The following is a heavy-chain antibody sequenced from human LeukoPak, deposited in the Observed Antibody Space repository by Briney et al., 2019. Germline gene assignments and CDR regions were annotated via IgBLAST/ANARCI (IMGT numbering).Heavy chain of an antibody. V-gene: IGHV4-4*09. CDR2: IYTSGST. D-gene: IGHD7-27*01. CDR1: GGSISSYY. CDR3: ARGQTGEENWFDP. J-gene: IGHJ5*02. Sequence: PSETLSLTCTVSGGSISSYYWSWIRQPPGKGLEWIGYIYTSGSTNHNPSLKSRVTISVDTSKNQFSLKLSSVTAADTAVYYCARGQTGEENWFDPWGQGTLVTVSS.